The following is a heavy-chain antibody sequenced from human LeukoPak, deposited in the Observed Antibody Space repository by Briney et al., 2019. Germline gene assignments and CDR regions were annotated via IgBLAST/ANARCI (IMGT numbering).Heavy chain of an antibody. J-gene: IGHJ3*02. D-gene: IGHD2-2*01. V-gene: IGHV3-23*01. CDR3: AKDYRYCTSTSCYGDDAFDI. Sequence: GGSLRPSXAASGFTFSSYAMTWVRQAPGKGLEWVSAISGSGVSTYYADSVKGRFTISRDNSKNTLYLQMSSLRAEDTAVYYCAKDYRYCTSTSCYGDDAFDIWGQGTMVTVSS. CDR2: ISGSGVST. CDR1: GFTFSSYA.